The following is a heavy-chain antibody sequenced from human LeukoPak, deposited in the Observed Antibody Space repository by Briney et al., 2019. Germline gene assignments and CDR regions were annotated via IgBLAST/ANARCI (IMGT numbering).Heavy chain of an antibody. Sequence: PGGSLRLSCAASGFTFSSYGMHWVRQAPGKGLEWVAFIRYDGSNKYYADSVKGRFTISRDNSKNTLYLQMNSLRAEDTAVYYCAGWGRAATMPSHYYYGMDVWGQGTTVTVSS. J-gene: IGHJ6*02. D-gene: IGHD2-2*01. V-gene: IGHV3-30*02. CDR2: IRYDGSNK. CDR3: AGWGRAATMPSHYYYGMDV. CDR1: GFTFSSYG.